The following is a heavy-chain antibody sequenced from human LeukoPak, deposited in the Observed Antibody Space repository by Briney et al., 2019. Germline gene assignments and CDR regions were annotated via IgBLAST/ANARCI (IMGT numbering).Heavy chain of an antibody. D-gene: IGHD3-16*01. CDR3: AKAGIYDYVWGSYLVD. CDR1: GFTFSSYG. V-gene: IGHV3-23*01. Sequence: GGTLRLSCAASGFTFSSYGMSWVRQAPGKGLEWVSAISANTYSTYYADSVKGRFTISRDNSKNTLYLQMNSLRAEDTAVYYCAKAGIYDYVWGSYLVDWGQGTLVTVSP. CDR2: ISANTYST. J-gene: IGHJ4*02.